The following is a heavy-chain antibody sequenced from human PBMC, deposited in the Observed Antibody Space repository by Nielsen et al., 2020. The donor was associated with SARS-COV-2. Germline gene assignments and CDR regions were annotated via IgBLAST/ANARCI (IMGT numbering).Heavy chain of an antibody. CDR2: MNPNSGNT. J-gene: IGHJ6*03. V-gene: IGHV1-8*01. CDR1: GYTFISYD. Sequence: ASVKVSCKTSGYTFISYDINWVRQATGQGLEWMGWMNPNSGNTGYAQKFKGRVTMTRNTSIRTAYMDLSSLTSEDTAVYYCARSGVYYYGSGSYYHDYYYYMDVWGKGTTVTVSS. CDR3: ARSGVYYYGSGSYYHDYYYYMDV. D-gene: IGHD3-10*01.